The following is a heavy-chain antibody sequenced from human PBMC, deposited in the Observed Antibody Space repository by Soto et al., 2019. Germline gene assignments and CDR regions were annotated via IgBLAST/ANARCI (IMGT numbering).Heavy chain of an antibody. D-gene: IGHD5-18*01. Sequence: SETLSLTCTVSGGSISSYYWSWIRQPPGKGLEWIGYIYYSGSTYYNPSLKSRVTISVDTSKNQFSLKLSSVTAADTAVYYCARGPGGTAMAQRRENYYYYYMDVWGKGTTVTVSS. V-gene: IGHV4-59*12. CDR2: IYYSGST. CDR3: ARGPGGTAMAQRRENYYYYYMDV. J-gene: IGHJ6*03. CDR1: GGSISSYY.